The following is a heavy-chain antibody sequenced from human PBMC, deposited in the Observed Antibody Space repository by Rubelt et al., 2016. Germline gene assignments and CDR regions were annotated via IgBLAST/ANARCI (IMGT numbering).Heavy chain of an antibody. Sequence: QVQLVQSGAEVKKPGASVKVSCKASGYSFVSYAINWVRQAPGQGLEWLGWISANSGKTNYGRKLQGGITMTTDTSTSTAYMELRSLRADDTAVYYCAGGSSGWYDGYFDSWGQGTLVTVSS. D-gene: IGHD6-19*01. CDR3: AGGSSGWYDGYFDS. CDR1: GYSFVSYA. J-gene: IGHJ4*02. CDR2: ISANSGKT. V-gene: IGHV1-18*01.